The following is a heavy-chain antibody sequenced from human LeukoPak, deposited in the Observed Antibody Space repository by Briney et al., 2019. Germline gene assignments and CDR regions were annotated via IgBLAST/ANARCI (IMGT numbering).Heavy chain of an antibody. V-gene: IGHV1-69*05. CDR2: IIPIFGTA. Sequence: ASVKVSCKASGGTFSSYAISWVRQAPGQGLEWMGGIIPIFGTANYAQKSQGRVTITTDESTSTAYMELSSLRSEDTAVYYCARLIYIVRGVITYDAFDIWGQGTMVTVSS. CDR3: ARLIYIVRGVITYDAFDI. CDR1: GGTFSSYA. J-gene: IGHJ3*02. D-gene: IGHD3-10*01.